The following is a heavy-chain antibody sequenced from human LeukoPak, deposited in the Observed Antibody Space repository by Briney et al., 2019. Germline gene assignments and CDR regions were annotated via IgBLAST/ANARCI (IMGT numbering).Heavy chain of an antibody. CDR2: ISSSGSTI. CDR3: ARFTGTTGGFDY. V-gene: IGHV3-48*04. CDR1: GFTFSSYS. Sequence: GGSLRLSCAASGFTFSSYSMNWVRQAPGKGLEWVSYISSSGSTIYYADSVKGRFTISRDNAKNSLYLQMNSLRAEDTAVYYCARFTGTTGGFDYWGQGTLVTVSS. D-gene: IGHD1-14*01. J-gene: IGHJ4*02.